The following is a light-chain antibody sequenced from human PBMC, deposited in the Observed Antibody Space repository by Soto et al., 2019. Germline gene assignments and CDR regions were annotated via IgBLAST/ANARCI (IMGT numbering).Light chain of an antibody. Sequence: AIQLTQSPSSLSASVGDRVTITCRASQGISSALAWYQQKPGKAPKLLISHASSLESGVPSRFSGSGSETDFTLTIISLQPEDFATYHCQQFNTYPTFGGGTKVEIK. V-gene: IGKV1-13*02. CDR1: QGISSA. J-gene: IGKJ4*01. CDR2: HAS. CDR3: QQFNTYPT.